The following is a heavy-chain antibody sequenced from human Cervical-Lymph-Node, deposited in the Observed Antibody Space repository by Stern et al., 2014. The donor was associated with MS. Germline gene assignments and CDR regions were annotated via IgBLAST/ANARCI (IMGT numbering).Heavy chain of an antibody. V-gene: IGHV4-34*01. CDR3: ARGQVRRWFDP. CDR1: GGSFSGYY. CDR2: INHSGTT. J-gene: IGHJ5*02. Sequence: QVQLQQWGAGLLKPSETLSLTCAVYGGSFSGYYWSWIRQPPGKGLEWIGEINHSGTTNYNPSLKSRVTISVDTSKNQCSLKLSSVTAADTAVYYCARGQVRRWFDPWGQGTLVTVSS.